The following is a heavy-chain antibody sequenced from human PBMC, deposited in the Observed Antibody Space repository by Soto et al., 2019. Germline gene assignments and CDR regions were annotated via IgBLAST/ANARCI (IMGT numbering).Heavy chain of an antibody. J-gene: IGHJ4*02. CDR2: ISDDGSNK. CDR3: AKAPSSSSGDY. Sequence: QVQLVESGGGVVQPGRSLRLSCAASGFTFSSYGMHWVRQAPGKGLEWVAVISDDGSNKYYADSVKGRFTISRDNSKNTLYLQMNSLRAEDTAVYYCAKAPSSSSGDYWGQGTLVTVSS. V-gene: IGHV3-30*18. D-gene: IGHD6-6*01. CDR1: GFTFSSYG.